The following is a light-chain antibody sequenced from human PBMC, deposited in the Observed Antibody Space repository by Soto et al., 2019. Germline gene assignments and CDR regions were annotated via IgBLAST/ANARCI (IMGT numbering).Light chain of an antibody. CDR3: ASWHDSRTGHV. CDR1: SSNIASNT. J-gene: IGLJ1*01. V-gene: IGLV1-44*01. Sequence: QPVQTQPPSASGTPGQRVTVACSGSSSNIASNTGNWYQQLPGTAPKLLIYSNDQRPSGVPDRFSASKSGTSASLAISGLQSEDEADYHCASWHDSRTGHVSGTGTKVTV. CDR2: SND.